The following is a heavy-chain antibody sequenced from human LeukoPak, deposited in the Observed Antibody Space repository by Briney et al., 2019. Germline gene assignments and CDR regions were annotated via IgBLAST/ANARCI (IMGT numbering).Heavy chain of an antibody. CDR2: ISGSGGST. CDR1: GFTFSSYA. J-gene: IGHJ4*02. V-gene: IGHV3-23*01. Sequence: AGGSLRLSCAASGFTFSSYAMSWVRQAPGKGLEWVSAISGSGGSTYYADSVKGRFTISRDNSKNTLYLQMNSLRTEDTAVYYCAKVLGIAVAGFDYWGQGTLVTVSS. D-gene: IGHD6-19*01. CDR3: AKVLGIAVAGFDY.